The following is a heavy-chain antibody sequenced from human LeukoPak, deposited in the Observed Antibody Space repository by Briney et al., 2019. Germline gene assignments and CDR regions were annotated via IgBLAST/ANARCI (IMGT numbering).Heavy chain of an antibody. D-gene: IGHD2-15*01. V-gene: IGHV3-48*03. CDR2: ISSSGSTI. Sequence: PGGSLRLSCAASGFTFSSYEMNWVRQAPGKGLEWVSYISSSGSTIYYADSVKGRFTISRDNAKNSLYLQMNSLRAEDTAVYYCAKEGYPGNYFDYWGQGTLVTVSS. J-gene: IGHJ4*02. CDR3: AKEGYPGNYFDY. CDR1: GFTFSSYE.